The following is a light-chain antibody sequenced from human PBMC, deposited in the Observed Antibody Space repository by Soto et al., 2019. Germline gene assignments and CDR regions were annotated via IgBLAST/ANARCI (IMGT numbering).Light chain of an antibody. J-gene: IGKJ2*01. V-gene: IGKV1-33*01. CDR2: DAS. CDR3: QQYDNLPYT. Sequence: DIQMTQSPSSLSASVGDRVTITCQASQDISNYLNWYQQKPGKAPKLLIYDASNLETGVPSRFSGSGSGTDFTFPINSLQPEDIATYYCQQYDNLPYTFGQGTKLEIK. CDR1: QDISNY.